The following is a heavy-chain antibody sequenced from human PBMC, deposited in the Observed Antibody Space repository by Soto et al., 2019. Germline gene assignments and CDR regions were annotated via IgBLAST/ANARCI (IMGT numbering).Heavy chain of an antibody. V-gene: IGHV4-59*01. J-gene: IGHJ4*02. Sequence: PSETLSLTCTVSGGSISIYYWSWIRHPPGKGLEWIGYIYYSGSTNYNPSLKSRVTISVDTSKNQFSLKLSSVTAADTAVYYCARAVSSGYWSIAAAGTTFDYWGQGTLVTVSS. CDR2: IYYSGST. CDR3: ARAVSSGYWSIAAAGTTFDY. D-gene: IGHD6-13*01. CDR1: GGSISIYY.